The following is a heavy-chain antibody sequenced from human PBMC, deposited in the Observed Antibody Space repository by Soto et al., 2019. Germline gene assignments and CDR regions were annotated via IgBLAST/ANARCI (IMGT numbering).Heavy chain of an antibody. Sequence: QVQLVQSGDDVKKPGASVKVSCKTSGYSFTDYPISWVRQAPGQGLEWMGWVNPYNGAKQYGSRFYDRVTMTTDTSTNKAYMELRSLSSEDTAVDFCARRVAWELKQYFVDYWGQGTLVTITS. V-gene: IGHV1-18*04. CDR3: ARRVAWELKQYFVDY. CDR1: GYSFTDYP. CDR2: VNPYNGAK. D-gene: IGHD1-26*01. J-gene: IGHJ4*02.